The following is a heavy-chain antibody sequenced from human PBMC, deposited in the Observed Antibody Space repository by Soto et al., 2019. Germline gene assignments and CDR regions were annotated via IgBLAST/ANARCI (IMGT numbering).Heavy chain of an antibody. CDR3: ARPPNYYDSRGYYGY. CDR1: GFPFSSYS. D-gene: IGHD3-22*01. V-gene: IGHV3-21*01. Sequence: EVQLVESGGGLFKPGGSLGLPCEASGFPFSSYSMNWVRQPPGKGLEWVSSISSSSSYIYYADSVKGRFTISRDNAKNSLYLQMNSLRADDTAVYYCARPPNYYDSRGYYGYWGQGTLVTVSS. J-gene: IGHJ4*02. CDR2: ISSSSSYI.